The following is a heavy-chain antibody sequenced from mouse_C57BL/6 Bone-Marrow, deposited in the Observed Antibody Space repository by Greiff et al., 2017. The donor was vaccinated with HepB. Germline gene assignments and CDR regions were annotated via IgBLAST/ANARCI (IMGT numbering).Heavy chain of an antibody. CDR1: GYTFTSYW. CDR3: ARHYGSSHWYFDV. J-gene: IGHJ1*03. V-gene: IGHV1-55*01. D-gene: IGHD1-1*01. CDR2: IYPGSGST. Sequence: QVQLKQSGAELVKPGASVKMSCKASGYTFTSYWITWVKQRPGQGLEWIGDIYPGSGSTNYNEKFKSKATLTVDTSSSTAYMQLSSLTSEDSAVYYCARHYGSSHWYFDVWGTGTTVTVSS.